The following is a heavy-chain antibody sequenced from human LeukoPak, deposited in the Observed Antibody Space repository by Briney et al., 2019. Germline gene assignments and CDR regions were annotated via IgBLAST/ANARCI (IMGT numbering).Heavy chain of an antibody. Sequence: PSETLSLTCAVYGGSFSGYYWSWIRQPPGKGLEWIGEINHSGSTNYNPSLKSRVTMSVDTSKNQFSLKLSSVTAADTAVYYCASGPGINWFDPWGQGTLVTVSS. V-gene: IGHV4-34*01. CDR3: ASGPGINWFDP. CDR1: GGSFSGYY. D-gene: IGHD1-26*01. CDR2: INHSGST. J-gene: IGHJ5*02.